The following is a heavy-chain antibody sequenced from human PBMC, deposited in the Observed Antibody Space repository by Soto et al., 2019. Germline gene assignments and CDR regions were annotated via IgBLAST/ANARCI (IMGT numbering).Heavy chain of an antibody. CDR2: INPATGAA. J-gene: IGHJ3*02. CDR3: SKGGAVGVAGSAEFDM. Sequence: QLHLVQSGAVVKKPGASVTVSCSASGYPVTAYYMHWVRQAPGRGLEWVGGINPATGAAKYKKTLLGRVSTPRDTPTTKVFMELGRLATEDTALFYLSKGGAVGVAGSAEFDMWVQGTLVTVSS. D-gene: IGHD3-3*01. V-gene: IGHV1-2*01. CDR1: GYPVTAYY.